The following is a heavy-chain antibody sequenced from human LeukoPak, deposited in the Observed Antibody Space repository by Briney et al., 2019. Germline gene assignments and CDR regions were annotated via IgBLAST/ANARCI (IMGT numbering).Heavy chain of an antibody. CDR2: ISGSGGST. D-gene: IGHD3-10*01. J-gene: IGHJ4*02. Sequence: GGSLRLSCAASGFTFSSYAMSWVRQAPGKGLEWVSAISGSGGSTYYADSVKGRFTISRDNSKNTLYLQMNSLRAEDTAVYYCAKDAYGSGSYYLRFDYWGQGILVTVSS. V-gene: IGHV3-23*01. CDR3: AKDAYGSGSYYLRFDY. CDR1: GFTFSSYA.